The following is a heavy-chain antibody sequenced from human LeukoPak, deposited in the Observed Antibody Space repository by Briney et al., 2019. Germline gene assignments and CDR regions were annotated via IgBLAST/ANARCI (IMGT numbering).Heavy chain of an antibody. CDR2: IYYSGST. CDR1: GGSISSYY. D-gene: IGHD4-23*01. CDR3: ARRGGDY. V-gene: IGHV4-59*01. Sequence: PSETLSLTCTVSGGSISSYYWSWIRQPPGKGLEWIGYIYYSGSTNSNPSLKSRVTISVDTSKNQFSLKLSSVTAADTAVYYCARRGGDYWGQGTLVTVSS. J-gene: IGHJ4*02.